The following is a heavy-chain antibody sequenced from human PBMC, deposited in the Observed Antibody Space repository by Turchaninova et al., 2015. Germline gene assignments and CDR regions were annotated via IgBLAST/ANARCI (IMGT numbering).Heavy chain of an antibody. CDR3: AREPLKYYGMDV. CDR2: IKQDGSEK. CDR1: EFTFSRYW. Sequence: GGLVQPGGSLRLSCAASEFTFSRYWMSWVRQAPGKGPEWVANIKQDGSEKYYVDSVKGRFTISRDNGKNSFYLQVNSLRAEDTAVYYCAREPLKYYGMDVWGQGTTVTVSS. J-gene: IGHJ6*02. V-gene: IGHV3-7*03.